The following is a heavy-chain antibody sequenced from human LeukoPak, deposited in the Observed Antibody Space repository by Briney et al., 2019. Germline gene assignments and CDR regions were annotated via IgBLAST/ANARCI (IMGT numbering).Heavy chain of an antibody. Sequence: GGSLRLSCAASGFIFSSYAMSWVRQAPGKELEWVSVISGSGGSTYYADSVKGRFTISRDSSKNTLYLQMNSLRAEDTAVYYCAKDAIVVPAASDYFDSWGQGALVTVSS. J-gene: IGHJ4*02. D-gene: IGHD2-2*01. CDR2: ISGSGGST. CDR1: GFIFSSYA. V-gene: IGHV3-23*01. CDR3: AKDAIVVPAASDYFDS.